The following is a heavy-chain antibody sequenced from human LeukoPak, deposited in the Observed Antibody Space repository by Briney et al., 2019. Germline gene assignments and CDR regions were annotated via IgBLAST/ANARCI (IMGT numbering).Heavy chain of an antibody. CDR2: ISSSSTYT. D-gene: IGHD2-2*01. CDR3: ARAGGYCTSTSCSNWFDP. CDR1: ALTRSAHS. Sequence: PGRSLRLSCAGSALTRSAHSMNWVRQAPGKGLEWVSSISSSSTYTYYADSVKGRFTISRDNAKNSLYLEMNSLRAEDTAVYYCARAGGYCTSTSCSNWFDPWGQGTLVTVSS. V-gene: IGHV3-21*06. J-gene: IGHJ5*02.